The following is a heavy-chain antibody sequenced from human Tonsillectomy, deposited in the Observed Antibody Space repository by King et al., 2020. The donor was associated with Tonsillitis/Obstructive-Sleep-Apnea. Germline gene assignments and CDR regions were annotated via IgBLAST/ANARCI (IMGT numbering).Heavy chain of an antibody. D-gene: IGHD2-2*01. Sequence: VQLQQWGAGLLKPSETLSLTCAVYGGSFSGYYWSWIRQPPGKGLEWSGEINHSGSTNYNPSLKSRVTISVDTSKNQFSLKLSSVTAADTAVYYCARGYQLLNYWGQGTLVTVSS. CDR2: INHSGST. CDR1: GGSFSGYY. V-gene: IGHV4-34*01. J-gene: IGHJ4*02. CDR3: ARGYQLLNY.